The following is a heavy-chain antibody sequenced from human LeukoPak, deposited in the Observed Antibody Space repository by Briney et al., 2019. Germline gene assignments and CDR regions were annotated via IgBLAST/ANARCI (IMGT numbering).Heavy chain of an antibody. V-gene: IGHV1-8*01. CDR3: ARGLDGDFLDYNWFDS. CDR1: GYTFTNYN. D-gene: IGHD2-21*01. CDR2: MNPISGYT. Sequence: ASVPVSCQASGYTFTNYNVNWVRQATGQGLEWMGWMNPISGYTGYAQKFQGRVTMTRDTSISTAYMELSSLRSEDTAVYYCARGLDGDFLDYNWFDSWGQGTLVAVSS. J-gene: IGHJ5*01.